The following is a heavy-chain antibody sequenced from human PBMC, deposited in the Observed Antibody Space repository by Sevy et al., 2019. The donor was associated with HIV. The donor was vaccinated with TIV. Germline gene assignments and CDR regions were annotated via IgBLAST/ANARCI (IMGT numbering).Heavy chain of an antibody. CDR1: GFAFSVYS. V-gene: IGHV3-21*01. J-gene: IGHJ6*02. Sequence: GGSLRLSCAASGFAFSVYSMNWVRQAPGKGLESVSSISSSFYINYADSVKGRFTISRDNAKNSLYLQMNSLRADDTAVYYCVQEIGAKNHVWGQGTTVTVSS. D-gene: IGHD3-22*01. CDR2: ISSSFYI. CDR3: VQEIGAKNHV.